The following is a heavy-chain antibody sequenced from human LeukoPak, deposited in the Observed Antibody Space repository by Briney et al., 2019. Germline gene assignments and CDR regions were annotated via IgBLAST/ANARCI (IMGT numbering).Heavy chain of an antibody. Sequence: GGSLRLSCVASGFTSGFNFSEFWMSWVRQAPGKGLEWVAVISYDGSNKYYAGSVKGRFTISRGNSKNTLYLQMNSLRAEDTAVYYCAKLHPSTGGDYASDYWGQGTLVTVSS. V-gene: IGHV3-30*18. CDR3: AKLHPSTGGDYASDY. D-gene: IGHD4-17*01. CDR1: GFNFSEFW. CDR2: ISYDGSNK. J-gene: IGHJ4*02.